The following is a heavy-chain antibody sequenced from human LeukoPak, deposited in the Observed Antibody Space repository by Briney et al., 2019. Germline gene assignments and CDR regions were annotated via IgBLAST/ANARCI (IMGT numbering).Heavy chain of an antibody. Sequence: SETLSLTCTVSGGSISGYYWTWIRQPPGKGLEWIGYIYYGGSTNYNPSLKSRATISIDTSKNQFSLALRSVTAADTAVYYCARTDSGSAIDYWGQGTLVTVSS. CDR1: GGSISGYY. CDR3: ARTDSGSAIDY. D-gene: IGHD1-26*01. J-gene: IGHJ4*02. V-gene: IGHV4-59*08. CDR2: IYYGGST.